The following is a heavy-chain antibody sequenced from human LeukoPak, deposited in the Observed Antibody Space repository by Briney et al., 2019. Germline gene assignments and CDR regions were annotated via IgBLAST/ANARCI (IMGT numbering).Heavy chain of an antibody. V-gene: IGHV3-21*01. Sequence: EPGGSLRLSCAASGFTFSSFTMNWVRQAPGKGLEWVSSISSSSPYIYYADSVKGRFAISRDNAKNSLYLQMNSLRAEDTAVYYCATVEMPIDYWGQGTLVTVSS. J-gene: IGHJ4*02. CDR3: ATVEMPIDY. D-gene: IGHD5-24*01. CDR1: GFTFSSFT. CDR2: ISSSSPYI.